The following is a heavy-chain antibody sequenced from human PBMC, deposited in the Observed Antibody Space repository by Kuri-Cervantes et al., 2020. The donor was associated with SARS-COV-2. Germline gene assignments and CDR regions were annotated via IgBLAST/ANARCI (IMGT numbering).Heavy chain of an antibody. J-gene: IGHJ2*01. CDR1: GFTFSRYA. V-gene: IGHV3-30*02. D-gene: IGHD3-22*01. CDR2: IRYDGSNK. CDR3: ARVPGVDQNYFDRSGYSPAAPGGWYFDL. Sequence: GGSLRLSCAASGFTFSRYAMHWVRQAPGKGLEWVAVIRYDGSNKYYADSVKGRFTISRDNSKNTLYLQMNSLRAEDAAVYYCARVPGVDQNYFDRSGYSPAAPGGWYFDLWGHGTLVTVSS.